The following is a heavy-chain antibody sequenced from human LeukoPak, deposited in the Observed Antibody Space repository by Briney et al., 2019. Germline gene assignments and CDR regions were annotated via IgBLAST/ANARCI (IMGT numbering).Heavy chain of an antibody. D-gene: IGHD4/OR15-4a*01. CDR1: GFTVSSNY. CDR3: TRDSANYHFAY. Sequence: GGSLRLSCAGSGFTVSSNYMTWVRQAPGKGLEWVSVLYSGGATYYADSVKGRFTISRDNSKNIVFLQMNDLRTEDTAFYYCTRDSANYHFAYWGQGALVTVTS. CDR2: LYSGGAT. V-gene: IGHV3-66*01. J-gene: IGHJ4*02.